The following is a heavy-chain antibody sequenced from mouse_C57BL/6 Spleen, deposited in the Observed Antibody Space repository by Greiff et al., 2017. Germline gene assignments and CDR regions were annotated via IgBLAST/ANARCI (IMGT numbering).Heavy chain of an antibody. J-gene: IGHJ2*01. CDR1: GYTFTSYW. CDR2: IYPSDSET. V-gene: IGHV1-61*01. D-gene: IGHD2-4*01. CDR3: AREGYYDYPFDY. Sequence: QVQLQQPGAELVRPGSSVKLSCKASGYTFTSYWMDWVKQRPGQGLEWIGNIYPSDSETHYNQKFKDKATLTVDKSSSTAYMQLTSLTSEDSAGDYCAREGYYDYPFDYWGQGTTLTVSS.